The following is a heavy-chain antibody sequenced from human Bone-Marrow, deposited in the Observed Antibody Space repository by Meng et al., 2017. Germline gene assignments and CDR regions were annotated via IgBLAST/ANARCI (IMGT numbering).Heavy chain of an antibody. J-gene: IGHJ4*02. V-gene: IGHV1-18*01. CDR2: ISAYNGNT. D-gene: IGHD1-26*01. CDR1: GYTFTNYG. CDR3: ARVEVGITSGDY. Sequence: AQLVQSGGEVKKPGAPVRVSCKAAGYTFTNYGITWVRQAPGQGLEWMGWISAYNGNTNYAQTLQGRLTMTTDTSTSTAYMGLRSLRSDDTAVYYCARVEVGITSGDYWGQGTLVTVSS.